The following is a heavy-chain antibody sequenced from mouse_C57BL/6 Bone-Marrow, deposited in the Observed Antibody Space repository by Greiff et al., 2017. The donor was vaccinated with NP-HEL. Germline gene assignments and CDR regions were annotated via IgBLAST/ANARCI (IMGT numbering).Heavy chain of an antibody. Sequence: QVHVKQPGAELVKPGASVKLSCKASGYTFTSYWMQWVKQRPGQGLEWIGEIDPSDSYTNYNQKFKGKATLTVDTSSSTAYMQLSSLTSEDSAVYYCARGPLYYGSSFLFAYWGQGTLVTVSA. CDR1: GYTFTSYW. D-gene: IGHD1-1*01. V-gene: IGHV1-50*01. CDR2: IDPSDSYT. CDR3: ARGPLYYGSSFLFAY. J-gene: IGHJ3*01.